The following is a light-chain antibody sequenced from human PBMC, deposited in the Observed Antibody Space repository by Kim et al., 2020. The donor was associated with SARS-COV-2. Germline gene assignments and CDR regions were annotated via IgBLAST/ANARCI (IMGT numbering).Light chain of an antibody. CDR2: QDT. CDR1: RLGEKY. CDR3: QVWDSTTTV. J-gene: IGLJ2*01. V-gene: IGLV3-1*01. Sequence: VAPGQTATITCSGDRLGEKYVCWYQQKPGQSPEVVIYQDTKRPSEIPDRFSGSNSGNTATLTISRTQAMDEADYYCQVWDSTTTVFGGGTQLTVL.